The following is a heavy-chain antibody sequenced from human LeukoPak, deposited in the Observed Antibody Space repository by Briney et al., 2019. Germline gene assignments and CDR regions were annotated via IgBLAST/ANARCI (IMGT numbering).Heavy chain of an antibody. CDR1: GFTFGDYA. V-gene: IGHV3-72*01. Sequence: GGSLRLSCTASGFTFGDYAMSWFRQAPGKGLEWVGRTRNKANSYTTEYAASVKGRFTISRDDSKNSLYLQMNSLKTEDTAVYYCARDLSGSYSSWGQGTLVTVSS. CDR2: TRNKANSYTT. D-gene: IGHD1-26*01. CDR3: ARDLSGSYSS. J-gene: IGHJ5*02.